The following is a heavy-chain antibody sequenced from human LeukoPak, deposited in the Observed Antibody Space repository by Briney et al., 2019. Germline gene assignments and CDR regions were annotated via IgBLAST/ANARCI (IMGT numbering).Heavy chain of an antibody. CDR2: IRYGGTNK. CDR1: GFIFTSYG. J-gene: IGHJ4*02. CDR3: ARDSSSSAAAIDY. D-gene: IGHD6-6*01. V-gene: IGHV3-30*02. Sequence: GGPLRLSCAASGFIFTSYGLHWVRQAPGKGLEWVAFIRYGGTNKYYADSVKGRFTISRDTSKSTLFLQMNSLRAEDTAVYYCARDSSSSAAAIDYWGQGTLVTVSS.